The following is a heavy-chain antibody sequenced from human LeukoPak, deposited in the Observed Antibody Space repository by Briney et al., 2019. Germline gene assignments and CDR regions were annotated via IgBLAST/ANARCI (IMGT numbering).Heavy chain of an antibody. CDR3: ARAGPGVATIDYFDY. CDR1: GFTVSSNY. Sequence: GGSLRLSCAASGFTVSSNYMSWVRQAPGKGLEWVSALSGSGGNTYYADSVKGRFTISRDNSKNTLYLQMNSLRDEDTAVYYCARAGPGVATIDYFDYWGQGTLVTVSS. V-gene: IGHV3-23*01. D-gene: IGHD5-12*01. J-gene: IGHJ4*02. CDR2: LSGSGGNT.